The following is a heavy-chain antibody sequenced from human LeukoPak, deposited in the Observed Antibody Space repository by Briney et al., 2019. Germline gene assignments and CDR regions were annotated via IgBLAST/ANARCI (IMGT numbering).Heavy chain of an antibody. J-gene: IGHJ4*02. CDR1: GFTFSSYA. Sequence: GGSLRLSCAASGFTFSSYAMHWVRQAPGKGLEWVAVISYDGSNKYYADSVKGRFTISRDNSKNTLYLQMNSLRAEDTAVYYCARAGYRNYFDYWGQGTLVTVSS. V-gene: IGHV3-30-3*01. CDR2: ISYDGSNK. D-gene: IGHD5-24*01. CDR3: ARAGYRNYFDY.